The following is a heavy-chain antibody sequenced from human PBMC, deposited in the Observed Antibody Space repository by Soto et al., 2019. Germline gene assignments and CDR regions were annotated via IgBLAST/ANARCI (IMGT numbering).Heavy chain of an antibody. J-gene: IGHJ3*02. V-gene: IGHV1-69*10. CDR1: GGTFSSYA. D-gene: IGHD2-2*01. CDR3: ARDQVECSSTSCYGGLDAFDI. CDR2: IIPILGTA. Sequence: SVKVSCKASGGTFSSYAISWVRQAPGQGLEWMGGIIPILGTANYAQKLQGRVTMTTDTSTSTAYMELRSLRSDDTAVYYCARDQVECSSTSCYGGLDAFDIWGQGTMVTVSS.